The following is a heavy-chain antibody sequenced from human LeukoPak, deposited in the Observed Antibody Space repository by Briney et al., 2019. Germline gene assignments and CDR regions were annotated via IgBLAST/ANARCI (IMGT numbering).Heavy chain of an antibody. CDR3: ARVRDGSGSYSRRFFDY. V-gene: IGHV4-39*07. Sequence: PSETLSLTCTVSGGSITSTNYLWGWVRQPPGKGLEWIGSGHYSGRAYYTPSLNSRVSISIDTSKSQFSLKLSSVTAADTAVYYCARVRDGSGSYSRRFFDYWGQGTLVTVSS. D-gene: IGHD3-10*01. CDR1: GGSITSTNYL. J-gene: IGHJ4*02. CDR2: GHYSGRA.